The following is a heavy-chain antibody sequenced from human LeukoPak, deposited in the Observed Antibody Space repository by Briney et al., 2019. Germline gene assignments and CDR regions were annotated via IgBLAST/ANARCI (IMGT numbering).Heavy chain of an antibody. CDR3: AKDGGRDFWSGYSKIPFDY. Sequence: GGSLRLSCAASGFTFSSYSMNWVRQAPGKGLEWVSAISGSGGSTYYADSVKGRFTISRDNSKNTLYLQMNSLRAEDTAVYYCAKDGGRDFWSGYSKIPFDYWGQGTLVTVSS. D-gene: IGHD3-3*01. J-gene: IGHJ4*02. V-gene: IGHV3-23*01. CDR2: ISGSGGST. CDR1: GFTFSSYS.